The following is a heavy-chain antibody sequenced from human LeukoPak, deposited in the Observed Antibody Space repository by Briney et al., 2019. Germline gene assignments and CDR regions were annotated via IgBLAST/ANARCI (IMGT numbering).Heavy chain of an antibody. CDR3: SKDLMRDRWFGES. V-gene: IGHV3-30*04. Sequence: PGRSLRLSCAASGFTFSNYAMHWVRQAPGKGLEWVALISYDGSNRYYADSVKGRFTISRDNSKNTLYLEMNSLRVDDTAVYYCSKDLMRDRWFGESWGQGTLVTVSS. CDR2: ISYDGSNR. D-gene: IGHD3-10*01. CDR1: GFTFSNYA. J-gene: IGHJ5*02.